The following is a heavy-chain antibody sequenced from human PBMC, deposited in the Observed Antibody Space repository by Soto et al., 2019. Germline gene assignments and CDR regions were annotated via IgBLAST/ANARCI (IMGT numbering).Heavy chain of an antibody. CDR2: ISHSGNT. Sequence: PSETLSLTCAVSGGSISNGGYSWSWLRQPPGKGLEWIGFISHSGNTYYNPSLSSRVIISIDKSRNHFSLGLKSVTAADTAVYYCARTSYDILTGRLDGFDVWGQGTMVTVSS. V-gene: IGHV4-30-2*01. CDR3: ARTSYDILTGRLDGFDV. D-gene: IGHD3-9*01. CDR1: GGSISNGGYS. J-gene: IGHJ3*01.